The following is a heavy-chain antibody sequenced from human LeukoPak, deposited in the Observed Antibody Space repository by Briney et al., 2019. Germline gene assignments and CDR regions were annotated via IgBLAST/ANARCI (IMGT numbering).Heavy chain of an antibody. D-gene: IGHD3-10*01. CDR2: IYYSGST. V-gene: IGHV4-61*08. CDR1: GGSISSGGYY. J-gene: IGHJ5*02. CDR3: ARRVRGVIIGWFDP. Sequence: SQTLSLTCTVSGGSISSGGYYWSWIRQPPGKGLEWIGYIYYSGSTNYNPSLKSRVTISVDTSKNQFSLKLSSVTAADTAVYYCARRVRGVIIGWFDPWGQGTLVTVSS.